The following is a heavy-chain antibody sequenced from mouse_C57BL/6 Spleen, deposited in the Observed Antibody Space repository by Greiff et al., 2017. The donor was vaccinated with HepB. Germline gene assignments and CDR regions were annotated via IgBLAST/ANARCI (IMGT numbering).Heavy chain of an antibody. V-gene: IGHV5-6*01. D-gene: IGHD2-4*01. Sequence: EVQVVESGGDLVKPGGSLKLSCAASGFTFSSYGMSWVRQTPDKRLEWVATISSGGSYTYYPDSVKGRFTISRDNAKNTLYLQMSSLKSEDTAMYYCARIYYDYDEGDYYAMDYWGQGTSVTVSS. CDR2: ISSGGSYT. CDR1: GFTFSSYG. CDR3: ARIYYDYDEGDYYAMDY. J-gene: IGHJ4*01.